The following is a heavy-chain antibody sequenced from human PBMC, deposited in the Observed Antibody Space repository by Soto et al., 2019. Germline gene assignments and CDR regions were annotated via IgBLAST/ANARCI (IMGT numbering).Heavy chain of an antibody. J-gene: IGHJ5*02. D-gene: IGHD6-6*01. CDR1: GFSFTGYY. CDR2: INAHSGGT. Sequence: ASVKVSCKASGFSFTGYYIHWLRQAPGQGLEWMGWINAHSGGTEYAQKFQGRVTLTRDTSIATAYLTLTSLTSDDTTLYYCAKDLTRQLAYWLDPWGQGTQVTVSS. CDR3: AKDLTRQLAYWLDP. V-gene: IGHV1-2*02.